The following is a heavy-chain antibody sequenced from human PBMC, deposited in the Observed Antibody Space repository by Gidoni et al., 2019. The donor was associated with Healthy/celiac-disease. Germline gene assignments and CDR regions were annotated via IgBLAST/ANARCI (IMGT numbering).Heavy chain of an antibody. CDR1: GGSFSGYY. CDR3: ARAPHSVADIRSFDY. J-gene: IGHJ4*02. Sequence: QVQLQQWGAGLLKPSETLSLTCAVYGGSFSGYYWSWIRQPPGKGLEWIGEINHSGSTNYNPSLKSRVTISVDTSKNQFSLKLSSVTAADTAVYYCARAPHSVADIRSFDYWGQGTLVTVSS. D-gene: IGHD2-15*01. V-gene: IGHV4-34*01. CDR2: INHSGST.